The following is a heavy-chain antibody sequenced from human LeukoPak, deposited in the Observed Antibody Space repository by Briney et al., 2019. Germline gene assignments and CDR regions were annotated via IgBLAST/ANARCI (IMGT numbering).Heavy chain of an antibody. CDR3: AKVDTIFGVVNHAFDI. Sequence: GGSLRLSCAASGFTFSSYWMSWVRQAPGKGLEWVANIKQDGSEKYYVDSVKGRFTISRDNAKNSLYLQMNSLRAEDTAVYYCAKVDTIFGVVNHAFDIWGQGTMVTVSS. D-gene: IGHD3-3*01. V-gene: IGHV3-7*03. CDR1: GFTFSSYW. CDR2: IKQDGSEK. J-gene: IGHJ3*02.